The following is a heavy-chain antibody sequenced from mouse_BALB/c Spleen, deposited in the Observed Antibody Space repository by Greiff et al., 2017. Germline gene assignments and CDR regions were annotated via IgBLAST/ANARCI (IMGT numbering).Heavy chain of an antibody. Sequence: EVQLQQPGAELVKPGASVKLSCTASGFNIKDNYMHWVKQRPEQGLEWIGRIDPANGNTKYDPKFQGKATITADTSSNTAYLQLSSLTSEDTAVYYGARGDDYDGAAYWGQGTLVTVSA. V-gene: IGHV14-3*02. CDR3: ARGDDYDGAAY. CDR2: IDPANGNT. CDR1: GFNIKDNY. J-gene: IGHJ3*01. D-gene: IGHD2-4*01.